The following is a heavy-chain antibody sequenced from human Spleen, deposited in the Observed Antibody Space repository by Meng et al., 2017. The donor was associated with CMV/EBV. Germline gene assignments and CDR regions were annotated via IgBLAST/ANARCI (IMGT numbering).Heavy chain of an antibody. D-gene: IGHD3-10*01. CDR2: INWNGGRK. J-gene: IGHJ4*02. CDR1: GFTFDDYA. V-gene: IGHV3-20*04. CDR3: ARVGLLSYYFDY. Sequence: LSLTCAASGFTFDDYAMSWVRQAPGKGLEWVSGINWNGGRKGYADSVKGRFTISRDNAKNSLYLQMNNLRAEDTALYYCARVGLLSYYFDYWGQGALVTVSS.